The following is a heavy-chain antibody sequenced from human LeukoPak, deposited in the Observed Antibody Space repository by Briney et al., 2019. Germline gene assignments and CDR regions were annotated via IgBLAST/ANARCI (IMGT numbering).Heavy chain of an antibody. CDR3: ARVGQTRSGLFVRDYYGMDV. V-gene: IGHV3-64*01. Sequence: GGSLRLSCAASGFTFSSYAMRWVRQAPGKGLEYVSAISSNGGSTYYANSVKGRFTISRDNSKNTLYLQMGSLRAEDMAVYYCARVGQTRSGLFVRDYYGMDVWGQGTTVTVSS. CDR1: GFTFSSYA. CDR2: ISSNGGST. J-gene: IGHJ6*02. D-gene: IGHD3-3*01.